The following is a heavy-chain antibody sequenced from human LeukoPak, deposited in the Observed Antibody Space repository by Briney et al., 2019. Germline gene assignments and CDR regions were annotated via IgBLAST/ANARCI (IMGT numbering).Heavy chain of an antibody. V-gene: IGHV1-46*01. CDR3: ARDPRSGSGYSPFDY. CDR1: GYTFTSYY. CDR2: INPSGGST. J-gene: IGHJ4*02. D-gene: IGHD3-22*01. Sequence: ASVKLSCKASGYTFTSYYMHWVRQAPGQGLEWMGIINPSGGSTSYAQKFQGRVTMTRDTSTSTVYMELSSLRSEDTAVYYCARDPRSGSGYSPFDYWGQGTLVTVSS.